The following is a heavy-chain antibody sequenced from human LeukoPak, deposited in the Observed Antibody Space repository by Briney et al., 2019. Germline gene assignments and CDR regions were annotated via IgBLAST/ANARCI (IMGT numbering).Heavy chain of an antibody. V-gene: IGHV1-69*13. CDR2: IIPIFGTA. Sequence: GASVKVSCKASGYTFTSYAISWVRQAPGQGLEWMGGIIPIFGTANYAQKFQGRVTITADESTSTAYMELSSLRSEDTAVYYCARAPGEGGYDSEYMDVWGKGTTVIVSS. J-gene: IGHJ6*03. D-gene: IGHD5-12*01. CDR1: GYTFTSYA. CDR3: ARAPGEGGYDSEYMDV.